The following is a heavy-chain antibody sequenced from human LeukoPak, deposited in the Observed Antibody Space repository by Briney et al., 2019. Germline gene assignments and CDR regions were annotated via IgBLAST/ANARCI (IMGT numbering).Heavy chain of an antibody. Sequence: PSETLSLTCAVYGGSFSGYYWSWIRQPPGKGLEWIGEINHSGSTNYNPSLKSRVTISVDTSKNQFSLKLSSVTAADTAVYYCARAGDAVAVFDYWGQGTLSPSPQ. CDR3: ARAGDAVAVFDY. D-gene: IGHD6-19*01. J-gene: IGHJ4*02. V-gene: IGHV4-34*01. CDR1: GGSFSGYY. CDR2: INHSGST.